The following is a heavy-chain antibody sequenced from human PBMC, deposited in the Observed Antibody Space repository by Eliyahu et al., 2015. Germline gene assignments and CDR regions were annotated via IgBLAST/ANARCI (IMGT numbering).Heavy chain of an antibody. V-gene: IGHV4-59*11. D-gene: IGHD6-19*01. J-gene: IGHJ4*02. CDR2: IYYNGIT. Sequence: QVQLQESGPGLVKPSETLSLTCTVSGGSISGHYWVWTRQPPGKGLEWIGDIYYNGITNYNPPLKSRVSISVDMSKNQFSLKLNSVSAADTAVYYCARFMAVARGYSFDYWGQGTLVTVSS. CDR1: GGSISGHY. CDR3: ARFMAVARGYSFDY.